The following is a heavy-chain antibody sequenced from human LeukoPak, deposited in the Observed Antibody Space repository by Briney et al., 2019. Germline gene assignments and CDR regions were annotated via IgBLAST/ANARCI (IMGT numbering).Heavy chain of an antibody. D-gene: IGHD3-22*01. CDR1: GFTFSRSN. Sequence: GGSLTLSCAASGFTFSRSNMNWVRQAPGKGLEWVSSITTSSSYIYYADSVKGRFTISRDNAKNSLYLQMDSLRGEDTAVYYCATGGVHYYDSSADYWGQGTLVTVSS. CDR3: ATGGVHYYDSSADY. J-gene: IGHJ4*02. V-gene: IGHV3-21*01. CDR2: ITTSSSYI.